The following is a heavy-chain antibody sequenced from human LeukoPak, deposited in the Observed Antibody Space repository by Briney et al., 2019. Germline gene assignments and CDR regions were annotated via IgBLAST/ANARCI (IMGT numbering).Heavy chain of an antibody. Sequence: PSETLSLTCTVSGFSIGNNRYYWGWIRQPPGKGLEWIGNIYYSGDTSYNPSLKSRVTMSVNTPKNQFSLKLSSVTAADTAVYYCARDRIRFGELSYFDYWGQGSLVTVSP. V-gene: IGHV4-39*07. CDR1: GFSIGNNRYY. D-gene: IGHD3-10*01. CDR2: IYYSGDT. J-gene: IGHJ4*02. CDR3: ARDRIRFGELSYFDY.